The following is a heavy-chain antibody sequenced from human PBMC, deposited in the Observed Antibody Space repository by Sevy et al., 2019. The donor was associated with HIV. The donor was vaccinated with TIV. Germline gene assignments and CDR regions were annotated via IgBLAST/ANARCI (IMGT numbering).Heavy chain of an antibody. CDR3: AREFDSSGYSSGAFDI. CDR2: INPSGGST. V-gene: IGHV1-46*01. D-gene: IGHD3-22*01. Sequence: ASVKVSCKASGYTFTSYYMHWVRQAPGQGLEWMGIINPSGGSTSYAQKFQGRVTMTRDTSTSTVYMELSSLRSEDTAVYYCAREFDSSGYSSGAFDIWGQGTMVTVSS. CDR1: GYTFTSYY. J-gene: IGHJ3*02.